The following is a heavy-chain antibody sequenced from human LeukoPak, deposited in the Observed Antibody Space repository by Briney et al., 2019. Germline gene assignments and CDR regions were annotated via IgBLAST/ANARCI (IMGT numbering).Heavy chain of an antibody. Sequence: SDTLSLTCSVSGVSISSYYWRWVRQTAGKALESIGRIYISGTTNYNPSLNSRGTVSIDTSKNQFSLKLTSVTAADTGVYYCARTGGYDYHSDHWGQGTQVTVSS. CDR2: IYISGTT. J-gene: IGHJ4*02. CDR3: ARTGGYDYHSDH. D-gene: IGHD5-12*01. V-gene: IGHV4-4*07. CDR1: GVSISSYY.